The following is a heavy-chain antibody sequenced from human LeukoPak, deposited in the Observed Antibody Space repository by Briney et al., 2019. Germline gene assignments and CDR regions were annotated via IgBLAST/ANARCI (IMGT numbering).Heavy chain of an antibody. CDR3: ARRTSNWYYFDF. V-gene: IGHV4-39*01. Sequence: SETLSLTCSVSGDSISSSSCWWGWIRQPPGKGLEWIGTIYSSGSTYYNPPLESRVTIFVDTSKNQFSLRLTSVTAADTAVYYCARRTSNWYYFDFWGQGTLVTVSS. CDR1: GDSISSSSCW. J-gene: IGHJ4*02. D-gene: IGHD6-13*01. CDR2: IYSSGST.